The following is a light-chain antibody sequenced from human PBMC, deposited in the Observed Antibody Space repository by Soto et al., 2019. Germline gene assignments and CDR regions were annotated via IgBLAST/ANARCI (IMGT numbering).Light chain of an antibody. CDR3: QQFDTSPYT. J-gene: IGKJ2*01. V-gene: IGKV3-20*01. Sequence: EIVLTQFPGTLSLSPGERATLSCRASQSVGSNSLAWYQQKPGQAPSLLVYGASIRATGIPDRFSGSGSGADFTLTSSSLEPEDFGVYYCQQFDTSPYTFGQGTKLEIK. CDR2: GAS. CDR1: QSVGSNS.